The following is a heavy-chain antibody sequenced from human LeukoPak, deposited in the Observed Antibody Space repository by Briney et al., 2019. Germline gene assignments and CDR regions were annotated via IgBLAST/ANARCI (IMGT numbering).Heavy chain of an antibody. D-gene: IGHD6-13*01. Sequence: SETLSLTCTVSGGSISSYYWSWIRQPPGKGLEWIGYIYYSGRTNYNPSLKSRVTISVDTSKNQFSLKLSSVTAADTAVYYCARGGAAAGTFDYWGQGTLVTVSS. CDR1: GGSISSYY. CDR3: ARGGAAAGTFDY. V-gene: IGHV4-59*08. CDR2: IYYSGRT. J-gene: IGHJ4*02.